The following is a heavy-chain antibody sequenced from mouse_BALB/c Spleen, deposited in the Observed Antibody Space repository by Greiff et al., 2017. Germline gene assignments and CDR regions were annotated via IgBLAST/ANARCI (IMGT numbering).Heavy chain of an antibody. CDR2: IDPANGNT. D-gene: IGHD1-1*01. Sequence: EVQLQQSGAELVKPGASVKLSCTASGFNIKDTYMHWVKQRPEQGLEWIGRIDPANGNTKYDPKFQGKATITADTSSNTAYLQLSSLTSEDTAVYYCANYCGSSWFAYWGQGTPVTVSA. CDR3: ANYCGSSWFAY. V-gene: IGHV14-3*02. CDR1: GFNIKDTY. J-gene: IGHJ3*01.